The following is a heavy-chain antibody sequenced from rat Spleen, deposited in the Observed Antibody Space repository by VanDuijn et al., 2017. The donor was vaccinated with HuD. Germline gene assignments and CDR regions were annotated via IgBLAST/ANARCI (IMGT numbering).Heavy chain of an antibody. D-gene: IGHD1-2*01. CDR3: ARRDFSSFIYAFFDY. V-gene: IGHV5S13*01. CDR1: GFTFTTSG. J-gene: IGHJ3*01. CDR2: ISTTGGST. Sequence: EVQLVESGGGLIQPGRSMRLSCSASGFTFTTSGMAWVRQAPTKGLEWVASISTTGGSTYYRDSVKGRFTISRDNAKNTQYLQMDSLRSEDTATYFCARRDFSSFIYAFFDYWGQGTLVTVSS.